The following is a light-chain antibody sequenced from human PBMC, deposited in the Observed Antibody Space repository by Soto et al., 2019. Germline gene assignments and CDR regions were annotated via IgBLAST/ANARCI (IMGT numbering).Light chain of an antibody. CDR2: GAF. Sequence: EIVMTQSPVTLSVSPGERVTLSCRASKSVSSNLAWYQQKPGQAPSLLIYGAFTRATGIPARFSGTGSGTEFTLTISSLQSEDFALYYCHQYNDWPLTFGQGTKVDI. V-gene: IGKV3-15*01. J-gene: IGKJ1*01. CDR1: KSVSSN. CDR3: HQYNDWPLT.